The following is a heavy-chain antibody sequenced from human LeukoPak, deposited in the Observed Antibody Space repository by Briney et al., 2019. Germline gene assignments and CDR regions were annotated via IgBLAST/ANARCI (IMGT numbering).Heavy chain of an antibody. D-gene: IGHD2-2*01. CDR2: FDPEDGET. V-gene: IGHV1-24*01. CDR1: GYTLTELS. CDR3: ATVRRYCSSTSCYRGIKGYYYYGMDV. J-gene: IGHJ6*02. Sequence: ASVKVSCKVSGYTLTELSMHWVRQAPGKGLEWMGGFDPEDGETIYAQKFQGRVTMTEDTSTDTAYVELSSLRSEDTAVYYCATVRRYCSSTSCYRGIKGYYYYGMDVWGQGTTVTVSS.